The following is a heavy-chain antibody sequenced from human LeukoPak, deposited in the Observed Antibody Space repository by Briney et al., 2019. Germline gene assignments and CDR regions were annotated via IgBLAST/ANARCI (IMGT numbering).Heavy chain of an antibody. J-gene: IGHJ4*02. D-gene: IGHD1-26*01. CDR2: ISGSGGST. Sequence: GGSLRLSCAASGFTFSSYAMSWVRQAPGKGPEWVSAISGSGGSTYYADSVKGRFTISRDNSKNTLYLQMNSLRAEDTAVYYCAKDRFKWELSPFDYWGQGTLVTVSS. CDR3: AKDRFKWELSPFDY. V-gene: IGHV3-23*01. CDR1: GFTFSSYA.